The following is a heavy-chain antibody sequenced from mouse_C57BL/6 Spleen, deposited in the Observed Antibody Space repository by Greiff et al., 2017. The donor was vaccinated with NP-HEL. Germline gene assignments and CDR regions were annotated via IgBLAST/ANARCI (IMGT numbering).Heavy chain of an antibody. CDR3: ARYSWDYDAPFAY. D-gene: IGHD2-4*01. CDR1: GFTFTDYY. V-gene: IGHV7-3*01. J-gene: IGHJ3*01. Sequence: EVQLVESGGGLVQPGGSLSLSCAASGFTFTDYYMSWVRQPPGKALEWLGFIRNKANGYTTESSASVKGRFTISRDNSQSILYLQMNALRAEDSATYYCARYSWDYDAPFAYWGQGTLVTVSA. CDR2: IRNKANGYTT.